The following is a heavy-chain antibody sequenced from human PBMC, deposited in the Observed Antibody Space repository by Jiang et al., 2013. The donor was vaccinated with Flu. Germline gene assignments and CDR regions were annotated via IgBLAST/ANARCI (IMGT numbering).Heavy chain of an antibody. CDR3: AKDRTGYSYGLFDY. Sequence: AEVKKPGSSVKVSCKASGGAFSSYAISWVRQAPGQGLEWMGGIIPIFDTTKYAQKFQGRVTITVDKSTSTAYMELSSLRSEDTAVYYCAKDRTGYSYGLFDYWGQGTLVTVSS. CDR1: GGAFSSYA. V-gene: IGHV1-69*06. D-gene: IGHD5-18*01. CDR2: IIPIFDTT. J-gene: IGHJ4*02.